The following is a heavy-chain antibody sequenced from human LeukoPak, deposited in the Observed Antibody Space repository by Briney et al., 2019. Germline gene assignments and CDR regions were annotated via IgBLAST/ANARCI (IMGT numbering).Heavy chain of an antibody. Sequence: SETLSLTCTVSGGSISSHYWSWIRQPPGKGLEWIGYIYYSGSTNYNPSLKSRVTISVDTSKNQFSLKLSSVTAADSAVYYCARRRSYRNAFDIWGQGTMVTVSS. CDR3: ARRRSYRNAFDI. J-gene: IGHJ3*02. CDR2: IYYSGST. V-gene: IGHV4-59*11. CDR1: GGSISSHY. D-gene: IGHD4-11*01.